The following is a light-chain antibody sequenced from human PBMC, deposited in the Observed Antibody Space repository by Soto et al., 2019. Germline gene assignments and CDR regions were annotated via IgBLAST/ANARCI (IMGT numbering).Light chain of an antibody. CDR1: QSISSW. CDR2: KAS. J-gene: IGKJ1*01. Sequence: DIQMTQSPSTLSASVGDRVTITCRASQSISSWLAWYQQKPGKAPKLLIYKASTLKSGVPSRFSGSGSGTEFTLTISSLQPEDFATYYCQQYNSYSQTFGQGTKVDIK. CDR3: QQYNSYSQT. V-gene: IGKV1-5*03.